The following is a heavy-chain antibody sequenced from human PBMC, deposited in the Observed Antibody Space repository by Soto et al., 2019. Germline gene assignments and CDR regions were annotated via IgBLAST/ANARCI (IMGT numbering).Heavy chain of an antibody. Sequence: EVQLLESGGDLVRPGGSLRLSCAASGFTLNTYPMSWVRLAPGKWLGWVSTIGGGGSTFYADSVKGRFTISRDNSKNTLYLQMNSLRAEDTAVYYCARASLGYSWGEFDYWGQGALVTVSS. J-gene: IGHJ4*02. CDR1: GFTLNTYP. V-gene: IGHV3-23*01. CDR3: ARASLGYSWGEFDY. CDR2: IGGGGST. D-gene: IGHD5-18*01.